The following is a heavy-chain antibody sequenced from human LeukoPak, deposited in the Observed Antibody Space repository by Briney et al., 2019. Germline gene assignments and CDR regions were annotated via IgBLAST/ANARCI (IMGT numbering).Heavy chain of an antibody. D-gene: IGHD4-17*01. V-gene: IGHV3-49*04. Sequence: PGRSLRLSCTASGSTFANYAMGWVRQAPGKGLEWVGFIRSKAYGGTTEYAASVKGRSTISRDDSKSIPKPQKNGLKTEDTAVYYCTKNLRRLDYWGQGTLVTVSS. CDR1: GSTFANYA. J-gene: IGHJ4*02. CDR2: IRSKAYGGTT. CDR3: TKNLRRLDY.